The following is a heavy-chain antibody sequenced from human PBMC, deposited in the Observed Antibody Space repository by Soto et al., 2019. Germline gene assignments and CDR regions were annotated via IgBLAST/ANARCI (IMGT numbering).Heavy chain of an antibody. CDR3: ARSQSSVFSGNGCSDP. CDR2: ILSDGSKD. CDR1: GFTFSRYG. J-gene: IGHJ5*02. D-gene: IGHD5-12*01. V-gene: IGHV3-30*03. Sequence: QVQLVESGGGVVQPGRSLRLSCAASGFTFSRYGMHWVRQAPDKGLEWVAVILSDGSKDYYVESVKGRFTISRDNSKNMLFLQMNSLRADDTAIYYCARSQSSVFSGNGCSDPWGQGTLVTVSS.